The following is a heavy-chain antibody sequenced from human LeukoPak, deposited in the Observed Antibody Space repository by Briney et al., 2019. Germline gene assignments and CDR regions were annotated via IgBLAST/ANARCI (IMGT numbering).Heavy chain of an antibody. Sequence: ASVKVSCKASGYTFTSYDINWVRQATGQGLEWMGWMNPNSGNTGYAQKFQGRVTMTRSTSISTAYMELSSLRSEDTAVYYCARGFGGATTKSFDYWGQGTLVTVSS. D-gene: IGHD5-24*01. J-gene: IGHJ4*02. CDR2: MNPNSGNT. CDR3: ARGFGGATTKSFDY. V-gene: IGHV1-8*01. CDR1: GYTFTSYD.